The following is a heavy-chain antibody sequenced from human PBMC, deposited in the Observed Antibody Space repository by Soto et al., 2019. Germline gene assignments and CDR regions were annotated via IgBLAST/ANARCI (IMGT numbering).Heavy chain of an antibody. J-gene: IGHJ4*02. V-gene: IGHV1-18*01. CDR2: ISAHNGNT. CDR3: ARGRYGDY. Sequence: QVHLVQSGAEVKKPGASVKVSCKGSGYTFTSYGITWVRQAPGQGLEWMGWISAHNGNTDYAQKLQVTVTVTRDTSTSTAYMELRSLRSDDTAVYYCARGRYGDYWGQGALVTVSS. CDR1: GYTFTSYG. D-gene: IGHD1-1*01.